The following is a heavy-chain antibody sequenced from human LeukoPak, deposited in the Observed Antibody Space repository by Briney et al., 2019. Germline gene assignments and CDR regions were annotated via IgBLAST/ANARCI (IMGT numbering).Heavy chain of an antibody. V-gene: IGHV3-30*03. CDR1: GFTFSSYG. J-gene: IGHJ4*02. D-gene: IGHD6-19*01. Sequence: GGSLRLSCAASGFTFSSYGMHWVRQAPGKGLEWVAVISYDGSNEYYADSVKGRFTISRDNSKNTLYLQMNSLRVEDTAVYYCARDKYSSGPYYFDYWGQGTLVTVSS. CDR2: ISYDGSNE. CDR3: ARDKYSSGPYYFDY.